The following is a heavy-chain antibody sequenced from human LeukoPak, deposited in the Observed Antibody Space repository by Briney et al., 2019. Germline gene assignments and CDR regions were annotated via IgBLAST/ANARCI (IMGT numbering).Heavy chain of an antibody. CDR1: GFTFSSHA. D-gene: IGHD4-11*01. CDR3: AKDWPVSGDHYSPFDD. CDR2: ISRSGGNT. J-gene: IGHJ4*02. Sequence: VGSLTLSYPASGFTFSSHAMSWVRQAPGKGREWVAAISRSGGNTYYRDSVRRRFTISKDRSKNPLHLQMDSLRADDTAVYYCAKDWPVSGDHYSPFDDWGQGTLVTVPS. V-gene: IGHV3-23*01.